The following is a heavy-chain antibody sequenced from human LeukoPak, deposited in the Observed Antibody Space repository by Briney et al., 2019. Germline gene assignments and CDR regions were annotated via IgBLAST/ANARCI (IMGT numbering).Heavy chain of an antibody. CDR2: ISPRSETK. Sequence: TGGSLRLSCVASGFTFRNHGMIWVRQAPGKGLEWLSYISPRSETKNYADSVKDRFTISRDDAENSVYLHMNSLRAEDTAVYYCARVEGPTVNTMYYDLWGQGTLVTVSP. CDR1: GFTFRNHG. D-gene: IGHD4-11*01. J-gene: IGHJ4*02. V-gene: IGHV3-48*01. CDR3: ARVEGPTVNTMYYDL.